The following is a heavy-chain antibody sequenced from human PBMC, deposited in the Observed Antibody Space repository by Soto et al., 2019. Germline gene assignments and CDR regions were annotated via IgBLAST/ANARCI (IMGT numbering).Heavy chain of an antibody. CDR3: ARDAMTTVIPYYYYYGMDV. CDR2: ISYSGST. Sequence: QVQLQESGPGLVKPSETLSLTCTVSGGSISTYYWSWIRQPPGKGLEWIGYISYSGSTNYNPSLQSRLTISVDTSKNQFSLKLSSVTAADTAVYYCARDAMTTVIPYYYYYGMDVWGQGTTVTVSS. J-gene: IGHJ6*02. CDR1: GGSISTYY. V-gene: IGHV4-59*01. D-gene: IGHD4-17*01.